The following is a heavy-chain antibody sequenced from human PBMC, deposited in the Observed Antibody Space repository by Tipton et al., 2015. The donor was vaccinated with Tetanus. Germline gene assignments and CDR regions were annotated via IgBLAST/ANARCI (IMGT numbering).Heavy chain of an antibody. J-gene: IGHJ3*02. CDR1: GGSVNSYY. CDR2: VYFSGST. D-gene: IGHD1/OR15-1a*01. Sequence: TLSLTCTVSGGSVNSYYWSWIRQSPGGGLEWLGYVYFSGSTKYNPSLRSRVTLSVDTSKNQFSLQMSSVTAADTAVYYCARIGWPENNKPGFDIWGQGTMVTVSS. CDR3: ARIGWPENNKPGFDI. V-gene: IGHV4-59*02.